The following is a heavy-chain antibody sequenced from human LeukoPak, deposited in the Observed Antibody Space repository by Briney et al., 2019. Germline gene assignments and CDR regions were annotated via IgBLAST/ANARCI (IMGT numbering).Heavy chain of an antibody. CDR1: GFTFSGYW. CDR2: IKQDGSEK. Sequence: GGSLRLSCAASGFTFSGYWMSWVRQAPGKGLEWVANIKQDGSEKYYVDSVKGRFTISRDNAKNSLYLQMNSLRAEDTAVYYCARDSSGYSTPSSDYWGQGTLVTVSS. D-gene: IGHD3-22*01. CDR3: ARDSSGYSTPSSDY. V-gene: IGHV3-7*01. J-gene: IGHJ4*02.